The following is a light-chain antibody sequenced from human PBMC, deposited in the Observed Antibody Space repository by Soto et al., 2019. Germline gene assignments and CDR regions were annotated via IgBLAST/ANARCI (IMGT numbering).Light chain of an antibody. CDR1: QSISTS. J-gene: IGKJ3*01. Sequence: DIQMTQSPSSLSASVGDRVTITCRASQSISTSLNWYQHKPGKAPKLLIYAAYNLPSGVPSTFSGGGSGTDFTLTISSLQPEDFATYYCQQSYSTPFTFGPGTTVDLK. V-gene: IGKV1-39*01. CDR3: QQSYSTPFT. CDR2: AAY.